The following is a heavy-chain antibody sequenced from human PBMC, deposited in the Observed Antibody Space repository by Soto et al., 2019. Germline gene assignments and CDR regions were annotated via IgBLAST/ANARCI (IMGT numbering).Heavy chain of an antibody. D-gene: IGHD1-26*01. CDR1: GFTFSSYG. J-gene: IGHJ4*02. CDR3: AKEGATPVYFDF. V-gene: IGHV3-30*18. CDR2: ISYDGSNK. Sequence: QVQLVESGGGVVQPGRSLRLSCAASGFTFSSYGMHWVRQAPGKGLEWVAVISYDGSNKYYADSVKGRFTISRDNSKNTLYLLVNSLRAEDTAVYYCAKEGATPVYFDFWGQGTLVTVSS.